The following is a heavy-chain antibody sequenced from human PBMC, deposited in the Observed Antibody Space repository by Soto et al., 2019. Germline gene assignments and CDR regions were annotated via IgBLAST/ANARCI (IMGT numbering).Heavy chain of an antibody. V-gene: IGHV3-53*01. CDR2: IYSYGTT. J-gene: IGHJ6*02. D-gene: IGHD6-13*01. Sequence: GSLRLSCAASGFTVSRNYMTWVRHAPGKALEWFSVIYSYGTTDYADSVNGRFTSSRDNSKNTLYLQMNSLRAEDTAVYYCARDRYSKSDYKYGMDVWGQGTTVTVSS. CDR1: GFTVSRNY. CDR3: ARDRYSKSDYKYGMDV.